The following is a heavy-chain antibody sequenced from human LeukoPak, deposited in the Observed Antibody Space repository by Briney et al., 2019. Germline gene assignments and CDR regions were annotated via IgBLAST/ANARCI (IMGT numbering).Heavy chain of an antibody. CDR3: ARGPNYSNFGSAYYYYMDV. CDR2: MDPQSGNT. V-gene: IGHV1-8*03. Sequence: RASGKVSCKASVYMFTNYDINWVRQATGQGPEWMGWMDPQSGNTGYAQKFRGRVTITRDTSITTAYMELSSLRSEDTAVYYCARGPNYSNFGSAYYYYMDVWGKGTTVTVSS. J-gene: IGHJ6*03. CDR1: VYMFTNYD. D-gene: IGHD4-11*01.